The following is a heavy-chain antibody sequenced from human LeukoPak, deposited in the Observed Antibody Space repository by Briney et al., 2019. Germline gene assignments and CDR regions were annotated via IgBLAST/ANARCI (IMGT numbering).Heavy chain of an antibody. J-gene: IGHJ4*02. CDR2: ISSSSSTI. V-gene: IGHV3-48*04. CDR1: GFTFSSYS. Sequence: GGSLRLSCAASGFTFSSYSMNWVRQAPGKGLEWVSYISSSSSTIYYADSVKGRFTISRDNAKNSLYLQMNSLRAEDTAVYYCARALVVAATGFDYWGQGTLVTVSS. D-gene: IGHD2-15*01. CDR3: ARALVVAATGFDY.